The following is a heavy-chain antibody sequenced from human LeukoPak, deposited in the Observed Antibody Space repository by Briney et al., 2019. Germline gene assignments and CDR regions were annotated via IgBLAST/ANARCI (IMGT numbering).Heavy chain of an antibody. CDR3: ARNRRSGWYLHYYYYMDV. Sequence: SETLSLTCAVYGGSFSGYYWSWIRQPPGKGLEWIGEINHSGSTNYNPSLKSRVTISVDTSKNQFSLKLSSVTAADTAVYYCARNRRSGWYLHYYYYMDVWGKGTTVTVSS. CDR2: INHSGST. D-gene: IGHD6-19*01. CDR1: GGSFSGYY. V-gene: IGHV4-34*01. J-gene: IGHJ6*03.